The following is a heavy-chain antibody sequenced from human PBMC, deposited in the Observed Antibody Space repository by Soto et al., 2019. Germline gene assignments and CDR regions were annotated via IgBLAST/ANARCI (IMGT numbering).Heavy chain of an antibody. J-gene: IGHJ4*02. D-gene: IGHD2-21*02. V-gene: IGHV3-30*18. CDR2: ISYDGSNK. CDR1: GFTFSSYG. CDR3: AKDKHIVVVTAPFDY. Sequence: QVQLVESGGGVVQPGRSLRLSCAASGFTFSSYGMHWVRQAPGTGLEWVAVISYDGSNKYYADSVKGRFTISRDNSKNTLYLQMNSLRAEDTAVYYCAKDKHIVVVTAPFDYWGQGTLVTVSS.